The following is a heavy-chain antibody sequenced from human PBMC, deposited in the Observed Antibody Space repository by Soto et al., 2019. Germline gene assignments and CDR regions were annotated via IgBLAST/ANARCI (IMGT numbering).Heavy chain of an antibody. CDR1: GGTFSSYA. Sequence: SVKVSCKASGGTFSSYAISLVRQAPGQGLEWMGGIIPIFGTANYAQKFQGRVTITADESTSTAYMELSSLRSEDTAVYYCASSYDFWSGYQPRYYYYGMDVWGQGTTVTVSS. J-gene: IGHJ6*02. CDR2: IIPIFGTA. CDR3: ASSYDFWSGYQPRYYYYGMDV. V-gene: IGHV1-69*13. D-gene: IGHD3-3*01.